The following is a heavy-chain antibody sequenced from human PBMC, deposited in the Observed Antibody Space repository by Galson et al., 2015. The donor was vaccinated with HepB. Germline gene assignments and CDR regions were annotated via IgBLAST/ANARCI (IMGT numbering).Heavy chain of an antibody. CDR1: GFTFSNSG. CDR3: AKDYYGSGSPHLYSWSDP. J-gene: IGHJ5*02. CDR2: ISNDGGNK. Sequence: SLRLPCPASGFTFSNSGMHWVRQGPGKGLEWVAVISNDGGNKDYTDSVKGRFTVSRDNSKNTLYLQMSSLRAEDTAVYYCAKDYYGSGSPHLYSWSDPWGQGTLVTVSS. D-gene: IGHD3-10*01. V-gene: IGHV3-30*18.